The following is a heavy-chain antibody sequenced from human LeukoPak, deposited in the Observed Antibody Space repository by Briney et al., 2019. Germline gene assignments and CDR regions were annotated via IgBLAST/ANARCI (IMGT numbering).Heavy chain of an antibody. CDR1: GGSFSGYY. D-gene: IGHD5-12*01. J-gene: IGHJ4*02. V-gene: IGHV4-34*01. CDR2: INHSGST. Sequence: PSETLSLTCAVYGGSFSGYYWSWIRQPPGKGLEWIGEINHSGSTNYNPSLKSRVTISVDTSKNQFSLKLSSVTAADTAVYCCARGWGVATISLPFFDYWGQGTLVTVSS. CDR3: ARGWGVATISLPFFDY.